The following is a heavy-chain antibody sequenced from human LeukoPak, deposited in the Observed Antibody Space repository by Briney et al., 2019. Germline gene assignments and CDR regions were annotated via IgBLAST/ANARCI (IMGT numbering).Heavy chain of an antibody. CDR3: AREFRDIVVVTAILDDAFDI. J-gene: IGHJ3*02. Sequence: PGGSLRLSCAASGFTFSSYSMNWVRQAPGKGLEWVSSISSSSSYIYYADSVKGRFTISRDNAKNSLYLQMNSLRAEDTAVYYCAREFRDIVVVTAILDDAFDIRGQGTMVTVSS. D-gene: IGHD2-21*02. CDR1: GFTFSSYS. V-gene: IGHV3-21*01. CDR2: ISSSSSYI.